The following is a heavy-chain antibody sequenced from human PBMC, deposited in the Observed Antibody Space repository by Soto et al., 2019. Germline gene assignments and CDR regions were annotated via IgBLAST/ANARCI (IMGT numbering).Heavy chain of an antibody. D-gene: IGHD6-13*01. CDR1: GFTFSNAW. V-gene: IGHV3-15*01. Sequence: EVQLVESGGGLVKPGGSLRLSCAASGFTFSNAWMSWVRQAPGKGLEWVGRIKSKTDGGTTDYAAPVKGRFTISRDDSKNTLYLQMNSLKTEDTAVYYCAKGPSSSWYGGYYYYGMDVWGQGTTVTVSS. CDR3: AKGPSSSWYGGYYYYGMDV. J-gene: IGHJ6*02. CDR2: IKSKTDGGTT.